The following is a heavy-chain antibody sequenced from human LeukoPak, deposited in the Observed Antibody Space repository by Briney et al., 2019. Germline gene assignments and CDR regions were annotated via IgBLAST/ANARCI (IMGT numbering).Heavy chain of an antibody. CDR3: ARAPLTVTSLFFVDY. Sequence: GASVKVSCKASGYTFTSYGISWVRQAPGQGLEWMGWISAYNGNTNYAQKLQGRVTMTTDTSTSTAYMDLRSLRSDDTAVYYCARAPLTVTSLFFVDYWGQGTLVTVSS. D-gene: IGHD4-11*01. J-gene: IGHJ4*02. CDR2: ISAYNGNT. CDR1: GYTFTSYG. V-gene: IGHV1-18*01.